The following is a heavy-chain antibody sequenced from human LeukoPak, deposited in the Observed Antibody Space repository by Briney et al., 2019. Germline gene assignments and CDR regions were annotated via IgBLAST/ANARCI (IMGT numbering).Heavy chain of an antibody. CDR1: GGSISSYY. J-gene: IGHJ4*02. Sequence: SETLSLTCTVSGGSISSYYWSWIRQPAGKGLEWIGRIYTSGSTNYNPSPKSRVTMSVDTSKNQFSLKLSSVTAADTAVYYCARAHRSNCSGGSCYSFDYWGQGTLVTVSS. V-gene: IGHV4-4*07. CDR3: ARAHRSNCSGGSCYSFDY. CDR2: IYTSGST. D-gene: IGHD2-15*01.